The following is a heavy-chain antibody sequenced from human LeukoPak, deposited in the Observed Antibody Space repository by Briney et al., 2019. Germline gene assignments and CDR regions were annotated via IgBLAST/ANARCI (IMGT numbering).Heavy chain of an antibody. D-gene: IGHD2-8*01. CDR3: AGSTYDNWFDP. Sequence: SETLSLTCTVSGGSISSSSYYCGWIRQPPGKGLEWIGSIYHSGSTYYNPSLKSRVTMSVETSKNQFSLKLSSVTAADTAVYYCAGSTYDNWFDPWGQGTLVTVSS. CDR1: GGSISSSSYY. CDR2: IYHSGST. J-gene: IGHJ5*02. V-gene: IGHV4-39*01.